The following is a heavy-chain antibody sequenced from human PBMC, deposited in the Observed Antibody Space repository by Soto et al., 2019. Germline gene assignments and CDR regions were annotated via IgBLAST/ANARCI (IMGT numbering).Heavy chain of an antibody. Sequence: QVQLVQSGAEVQKPGSSVKVSCKASGGTFSSYTISWVRQAPGQGLEWMGRIIPILGIANYAQKFQGRVTMTVDKSTSTAYMELISLRSEDTAVYYCASVHYDIFMWGQGTLVTVSS. D-gene: IGHD3-9*01. J-gene: IGHJ4*02. V-gene: IGHV1-69*02. CDR1: GGTFSSYT. CDR3: ASVHYDIFM. CDR2: IIPILGIA.